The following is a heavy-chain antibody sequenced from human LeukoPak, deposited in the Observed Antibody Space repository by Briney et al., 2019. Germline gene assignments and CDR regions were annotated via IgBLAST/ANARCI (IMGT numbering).Heavy chain of an antibody. Sequence: GGSLRLSCATSGFTAGGNYMTWVRQAPGKGLEWVSAIDNDDVTYYADSVKGRFTISRDYSKNTLYLQMNSLRAEDTAFYFCARAHFDGGRWGPDYWGQGTLVTVSS. V-gene: IGHV3-66*02. CDR3: ARAHFDGGRWGPDY. J-gene: IGHJ4*02. CDR1: GFTAGGNY. D-gene: IGHD2-15*01. CDR2: IDNDDVT.